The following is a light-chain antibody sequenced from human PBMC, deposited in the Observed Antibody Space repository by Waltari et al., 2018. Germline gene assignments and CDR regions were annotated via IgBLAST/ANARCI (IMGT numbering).Light chain of an antibody. Sequence: QSVLTQPPSASGTPGPRVPISCSGSASNIGGNLVNWYQQLPGKAPKLLIYRSDLRPSGVPDRFSGSKSGTSASLAISGLQSEDEADYFCASWDDSLNGHWVFGGGTKVTVL. J-gene: IGLJ3*02. CDR3: ASWDDSLNGHWV. CDR2: RSD. V-gene: IGLV1-44*01. CDR1: ASNIGGNL.